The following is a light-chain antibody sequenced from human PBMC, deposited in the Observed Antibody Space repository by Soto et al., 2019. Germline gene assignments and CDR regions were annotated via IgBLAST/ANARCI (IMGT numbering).Light chain of an antibody. CDR1: SRDVGGYNY. CDR2: EVS. Sequence: SVLIQPASVSGSPGQSITISCTGTSRDVGGYNYVSWYQQYPDKAPKLMIFEVSNRPSGVSDRFSGSKYGNTDSLTISGLQAEDEADYYCSSYAGSNTPLYVFGTGTKVTVL. CDR3: SSYAGSNTPLYV. V-gene: IGLV2-14*01. J-gene: IGLJ1*01.